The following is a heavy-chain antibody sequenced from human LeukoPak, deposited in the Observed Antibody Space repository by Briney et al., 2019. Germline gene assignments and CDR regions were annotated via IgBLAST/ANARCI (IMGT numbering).Heavy chain of an antibody. CDR1: GFTFSSYS. J-gene: IGHJ6*03. Sequence: GGSLRLSCAASGFTFSSYSMNWVRQAPGKGLEWVSSISSSSSYIYYADSVKGRFTISRDNAKNSLYLQMNSLRAEDTAVYYCARLRDYYYYMDVWGKGTTVTVSS. V-gene: IGHV3-21*01. CDR3: ARLRDYYYYMDV. CDR2: ISSSSSYI.